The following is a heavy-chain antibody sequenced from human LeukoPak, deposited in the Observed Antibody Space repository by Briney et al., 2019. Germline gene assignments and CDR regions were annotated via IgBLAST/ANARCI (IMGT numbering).Heavy chain of an antibody. D-gene: IGHD2-21*01. CDR1: GGTFSGYA. V-gene: IGHV1-69*01. CDR3: ATDGGYCGGDPSCAFDI. J-gene: IGHJ3*02. Sequence: GSSGKVSCKASGGTFSGYAISWVRQAPGQGLEWMGGIIPIFGTANYAQKFQGRVTITADESTSTAYMELSSLRSEDTAVYYCATDGGYCGGDPSCAFDIWGQGTMVNVSS. CDR2: IIPIFGTA.